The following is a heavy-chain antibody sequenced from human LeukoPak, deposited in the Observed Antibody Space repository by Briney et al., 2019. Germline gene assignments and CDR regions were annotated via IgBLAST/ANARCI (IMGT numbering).Heavy chain of an antibody. CDR2: ISSSSDHI. J-gene: IGHJ4*02. CDR3: ARGVVPAAFDY. CDR1: GSTFSSYS. Sequence: GGSLRLSCAASGSTFSSYSMNWVRQAPGKGLEWVSSISSSSDHIAYADSVKGRFTISRDNAKNALYLQVNSLRAEDTAVYYCARGVVPAAFDYWGQGTLVTVSS. V-gene: IGHV3-21*01. D-gene: IGHD2-2*01.